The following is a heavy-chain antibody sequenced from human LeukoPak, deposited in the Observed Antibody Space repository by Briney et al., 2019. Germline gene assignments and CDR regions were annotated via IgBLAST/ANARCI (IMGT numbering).Heavy chain of an antibody. J-gene: IGHJ4*02. D-gene: IGHD4-11*01. V-gene: IGHV4-34*01. CDR3: ARDVTTSYYFDY. CDR1: GGSFGGYY. Sequence: SETLSLTCAVYGGSFGGYYWSWIRQPPGKGLEWIGEINHSGSTNYNPSLKSRVTISVDTSKNQFSLKLSSVTAADTAVYYCARDVTTSYYFDYWGQGTLVTVSS. CDR2: INHSGST.